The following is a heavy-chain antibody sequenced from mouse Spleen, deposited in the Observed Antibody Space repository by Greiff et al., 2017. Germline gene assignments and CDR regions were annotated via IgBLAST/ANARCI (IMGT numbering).Heavy chain of an antibody. CDR3: AKKDYVDWDPYYYAMDY. D-gene: IGHD2-13*01. Sequence: VQLQQSGPGLVQPSQSLSITCTVSGFSLTSYGVHWVRQSPGKGLEWLGVIWRGGSTDYNAAFMSRLSITKDNSKSQVFFKMNSLQADDTAIYYCAKKDYVDWDPYYYAMDYWGQGTSVTVSS. V-gene: IGHV2-5*01. CDR2: IWRGGST. J-gene: IGHJ4*01. CDR1: GFSLTSYG.